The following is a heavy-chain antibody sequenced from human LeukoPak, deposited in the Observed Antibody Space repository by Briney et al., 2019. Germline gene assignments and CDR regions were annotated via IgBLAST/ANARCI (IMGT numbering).Heavy chain of an antibody. J-gene: IGHJ4*02. Sequence: ASVKVSCKTSGYTFSNFGINWVRQAPGQGLEWMGWISGNNDNPNYGQKFQGRFTVTTDSSTSTAYMELRNLTFDDTAVYYCARDGTSADDYWGQGTLVTVSS. CDR3: ARDGTSADDY. D-gene: IGHD1-26*01. CDR1: GYTFSNFG. CDR2: ISGNNDNP. V-gene: IGHV1-18*01.